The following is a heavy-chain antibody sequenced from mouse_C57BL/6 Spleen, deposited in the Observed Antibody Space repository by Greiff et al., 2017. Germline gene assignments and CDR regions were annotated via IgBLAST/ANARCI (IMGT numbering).Heavy chain of an antibody. CDR1: GYTFTSYW. V-gene: IGHV1-7*01. CDR2: INPSSGYT. Sequence: VQRVESGAELANPGASVKLSCKASGYTFTSYWMHWVKQRPGQGLEWIGYINPSSGYTKYNQKFKDKATLTADKSSSTAYMQLSSLTYEDSAVYYCARMYDYDGWYFDVWGTGTTVTVSS. D-gene: IGHD2-4*01. CDR3: ARMYDYDGWYFDV. J-gene: IGHJ1*03.